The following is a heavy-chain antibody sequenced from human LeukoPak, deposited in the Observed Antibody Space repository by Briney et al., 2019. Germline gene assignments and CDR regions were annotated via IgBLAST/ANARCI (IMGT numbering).Heavy chain of an antibody. D-gene: IGHD6-19*01. CDR2: IKSKTDGGTK. J-gene: IGHJ4*02. Sequence: GGSLRLSCAASVFIFSKAWLSWVREAPGEGGWCVGRIKSKTDGGTKDYGGFVRGRSTISRDDSKNMVFLQMNGLKTEDAAVYHCTTVGIAVAGTGGWGQGTPVTVSS. CDR1: VFIFSKAW. V-gene: IGHV3-15*01. CDR3: TTVGIAVAGTGG.